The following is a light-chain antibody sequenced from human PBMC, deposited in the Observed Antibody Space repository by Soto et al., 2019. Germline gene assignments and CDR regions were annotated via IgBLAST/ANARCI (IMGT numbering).Light chain of an antibody. CDR3: QVRTNWSIA. CDR1: QSVSSY. CDR2: DAS. J-gene: IGKJ5*01. Sequence: GLTQSPATLSLTPGERATLSCRASQSVSSYLAWYQQKPGQAPRLLIYDASNRATGIPARFSGTGSGTDFTLTINNLEPEDFAVYYCQVRTNWSIAFGRGTRLEIK. V-gene: IGKV3-11*01.